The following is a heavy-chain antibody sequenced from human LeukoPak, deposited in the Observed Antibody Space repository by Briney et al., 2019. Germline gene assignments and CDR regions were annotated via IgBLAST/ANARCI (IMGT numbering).Heavy chain of an antibody. CDR2: TIPIFGTA. D-gene: IGHD3-10*01. CDR3: ARHMVRGVMRGSNLDY. CDR1: GGTFSSYA. Sequence: SVKVSCKASGGTFSSYAISWVRQAPGQGLEWMGGTIPIFGTANYAQKFQGRVTITADESTSTAYMELSSLRSEDTAVYYCARHMVRGVMRGSNLDYWGQGTLVTVSS. J-gene: IGHJ4*02. V-gene: IGHV1-69*13.